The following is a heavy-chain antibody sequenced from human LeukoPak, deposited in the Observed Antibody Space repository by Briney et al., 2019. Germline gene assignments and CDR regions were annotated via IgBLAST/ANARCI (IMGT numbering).Heavy chain of an antibody. CDR2: ISYDGDDGSNI. D-gene: IGHD3-3*01. Sequence: GGSLRLSCAASGFTFRSYAMHWVRQAPGKGLEWVAVISYDGDDGSNIYYADSVKGRFTTSRDNSKSTLYLQMNSLRPEDTAVYYCAREGVNSADDTFDVWGQGTMVTVSS. CDR3: AREGVNSADDTFDV. V-gene: IGHV3-30-3*01. CDR1: GFTFRSYA. J-gene: IGHJ3*01.